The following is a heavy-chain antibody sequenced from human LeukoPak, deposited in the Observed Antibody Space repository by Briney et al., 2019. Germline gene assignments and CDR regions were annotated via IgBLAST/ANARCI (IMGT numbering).Heavy chain of an antibody. CDR3: ARGVLWFGDPSRIDY. D-gene: IGHD3-10*01. CDR2: IYTSGST. J-gene: IGHJ4*02. CDR1: GGSISSGSYY. Sequence: SETLSLTCTVSGGSISSGSYYWSWIRQPAGKGLEWIGRIYTSGSTNYNPSLKSRVTISVDTSKNQFSLKLSSVTAADTAVYYCARGVLWFGDPSRIDYWGQGTLVTVSS. V-gene: IGHV4-61*02.